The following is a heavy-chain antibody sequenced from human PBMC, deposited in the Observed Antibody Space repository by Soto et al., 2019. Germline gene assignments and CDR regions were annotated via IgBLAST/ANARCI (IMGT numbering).Heavy chain of an antibody. Sequence: GGSLRLSCAASGFTFSSYWMHWVRQAPGKGLVWVSRINSDGSSTSYADSVKGRFTISRDNAKNTLYLQMNSLRAGDTAVYYCGGGRRRSEYGSGSYYSYYYYYYMDVWGKGTTVTVS. D-gene: IGHD3-10*01. J-gene: IGHJ6*03. V-gene: IGHV3-74*01. CDR1: GFTFSSYW. CDR3: GGGRRRSEYGSGSYYSYYYYYYMDV. CDR2: INSDGSST.